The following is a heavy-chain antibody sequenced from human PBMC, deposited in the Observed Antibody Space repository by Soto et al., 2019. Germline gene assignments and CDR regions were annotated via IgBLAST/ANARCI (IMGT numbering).Heavy chain of an antibody. Sequence: PSETLSLTXTVSGGSISSGDYYWSWIRQPPGKGLEWIGYIYYSGSTYYNPSLKSRVTISVDTSKNQFSLKLSSVTAADTAVYYCARDFGYYGSGSRDYWGQGTLVTV. CDR3: ARDFGYYGSGSRDY. V-gene: IGHV4-30-4*02. D-gene: IGHD3-10*01. J-gene: IGHJ4*02. CDR1: GGSISSGDYY. CDR2: IYYSGST.